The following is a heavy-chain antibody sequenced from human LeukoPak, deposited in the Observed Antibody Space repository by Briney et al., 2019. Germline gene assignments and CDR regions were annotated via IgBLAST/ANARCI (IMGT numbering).Heavy chain of an antibody. V-gene: IGHV4-59*01. D-gene: IGHD3-22*01. Sequence: SETLSLTCTVSGGSISSYYWSWIRQPPGKGLEWIGYIYYSGSTNYNPSLKSRVTISVDTSKNQFSLKLSSATAADTAVYYCARFDSSGYYYGDTKPNDAFDIWGQGTMVTVSS. CDR1: GGSISSYY. CDR3: ARFDSSGYYYGDTKPNDAFDI. CDR2: IYYSGST. J-gene: IGHJ3*02.